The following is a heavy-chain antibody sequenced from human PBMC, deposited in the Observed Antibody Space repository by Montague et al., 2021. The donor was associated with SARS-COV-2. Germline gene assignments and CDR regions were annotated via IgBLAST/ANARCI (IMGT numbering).Heavy chain of an antibody. V-gene: IGHV4-61*01. CDR1: GASVASGNFY. J-gene: IGHJ4*02. CDR2: MYYTGHT. D-gene: IGHD6-6*01. Sequence: SETLSLTCTVSGASVASGNFYWSWIRQPPGKGLEWIGYMYYTGHTNYNPSLESRVTMPVDPSKNQFSLTLTSVTAADTAVYYCARSRANVPSRPGFGDWGQGTLVTVSS. CDR3: ARSRANVPSRPGFGD.